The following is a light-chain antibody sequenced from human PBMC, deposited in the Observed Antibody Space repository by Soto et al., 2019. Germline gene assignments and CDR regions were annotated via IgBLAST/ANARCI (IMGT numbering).Light chain of an antibody. V-gene: IGKV1-39*01. Sequence: DIQMTQSPSSLSASIGDRVTISCRASQKVATYLNWYQQKPGKAPKLLIYLASTLQSGVPSRFSGSGSGTDFTLTISSLQPEDVAAYFCQQSYSTPYTFGRGTKLEI. CDR2: LAS. CDR3: QQSYSTPYT. CDR1: QKVATY. J-gene: IGKJ2*01.